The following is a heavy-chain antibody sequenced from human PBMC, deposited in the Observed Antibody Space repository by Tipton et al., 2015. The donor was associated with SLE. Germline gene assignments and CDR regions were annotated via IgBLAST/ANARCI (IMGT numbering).Heavy chain of an antibody. Sequence: QLVQSGAEVKKPGESLKIFCKGSGYSFTSYWIGWVRQMPGKGLEWMGIIYPGDSDTRYSPSFQGQVTISADKSISTAYLQWSSLKASDTAMYYCARPRIAAENGWYFDLWGRGTLVTVSS. CDR2: IYPGDSDT. CDR3: ARPRIAAENGWYFDL. J-gene: IGHJ2*01. V-gene: IGHV5-51*03. CDR1: GYSFTSYW. D-gene: IGHD6-13*01.